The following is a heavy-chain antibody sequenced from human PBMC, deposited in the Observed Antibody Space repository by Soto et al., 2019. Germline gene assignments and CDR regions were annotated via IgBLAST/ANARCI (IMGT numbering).Heavy chain of an antibody. J-gene: IGHJ4*02. CDR3: ARDGGSARGVIDY. D-gene: IGHD3-10*01. Sequence: SETLSLTCTVSGGSVSSGSYYWSWIRQPPGKGLEWIGYIYYSGSTNYNPSLKSRVTTSVDTSKNQFSLKLSSVTAADTAVYYCARDGGSARGVIDYWGQGTLVTVSS. CDR1: GGSVSSGSYY. V-gene: IGHV4-61*01. CDR2: IYYSGST.